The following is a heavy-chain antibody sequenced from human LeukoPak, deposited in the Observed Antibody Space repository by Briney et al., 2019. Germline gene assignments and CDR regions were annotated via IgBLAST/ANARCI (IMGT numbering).Heavy chain of an antibody. Sequence: TSETLSLTCGVSGGAFSAYYWSWIRQPPREGLEWIGEIYHDGDVKYIPSLKSRVAMSIDASKNQFTLNLRSVTAADTAVYYCARVPRYTSNWHWFDPWGQGTLVTVSS. D-gene: IGHD2-2*02. V-gene: IGHV4-34*01. J-gene: IGHJ5*02. CDR1: GGAFSAYY. CDR2: IYHDGDV. CDR3: ARVPRYTSNWHWFDP.